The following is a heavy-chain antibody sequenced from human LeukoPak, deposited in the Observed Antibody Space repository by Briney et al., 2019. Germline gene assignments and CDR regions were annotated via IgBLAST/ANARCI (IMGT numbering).Heavy chain of an antibody. Sequence: GGSLRLSCAASRFTFSTYGMHWVRQAPGKGLEWVAFIRDDGSNKYYADSVKGRFTISRGNSKNTLYLQMNSLRAEDTAAYYCAKDEGFSGSGSYDHNNWIDPWGQGTLVTVSS. CDR1: RFTFSTYG. D-gene: IGHD3-10*01. CDR2: IRDDGSNK. CDR3: AKDEGFSGSGSYDHNNWIDP. J-gene: IGHJ5*02. V-gene: IGHV3-30*02.